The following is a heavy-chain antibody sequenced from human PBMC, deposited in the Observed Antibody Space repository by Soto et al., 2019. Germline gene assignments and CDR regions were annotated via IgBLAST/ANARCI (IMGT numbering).Heavy chain of an antibody. J-gene: IGHJ4*02. V-gene: IGHV3-74*01. CDR3: ARGGLHAYYKDN. CDR1: GFTFSNYW. Sequence: EVQLVESGGGLVQPGGSLRLSCAASGFTFSNYWMHWVRQAPGEGLVWVSRIDSYGSTTNYAHSVKGRFTVSRDNARNSRYLQMNSLRAEETAIYYCARGGLHAYYKDNWGQGILVTVSS. D-gene: IGHD3-10*01. CDR2: IDSYGSTT.